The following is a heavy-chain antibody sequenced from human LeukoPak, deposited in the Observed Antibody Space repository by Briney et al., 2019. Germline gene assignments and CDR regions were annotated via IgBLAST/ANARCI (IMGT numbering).Heavy chain of an antibody. Sequence: GGSLRLSFAGSGFYSNEYARYAMSWVRQAPGKGLEWVSAISGTADTTKYADSVKGRFTISRDNSKNTLYLQMNSLRAEDTAVYYCEKGWDNFDFYYYMDVWGKGTMVTVSS. CDR2: ISGTADTT. J-gene: IGHJ6*03. V-gene: IGHV3-23*01. D-gene: IGHD5-24*01. CDR3: EKGWDNFDFYYYMDV. CDR1: GFYSNEYARYA.